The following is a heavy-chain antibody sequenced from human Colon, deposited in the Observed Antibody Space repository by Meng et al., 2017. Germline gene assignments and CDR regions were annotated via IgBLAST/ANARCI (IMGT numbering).Heavy chain of an antibody. Sequence: EVQLGESGGGLVQPGGSLRLSCAASGFTFTTAWMTWVRRTPGRGLEWVGRIKSNNDGGTTDYAAPVKGRFTISRDDSKSTLYLQMNSLKIEDTAMYYCGTDIYDWGQGTLVTVSS. CDR2: IKSNNDGGTT. D-gene: IGHD2/OR15-2a*01. V-gene: IGHV3-15*01. CDR3: GTDIYD. CDR1: GFTFTTAW. J-gene: IGHJ4*02.